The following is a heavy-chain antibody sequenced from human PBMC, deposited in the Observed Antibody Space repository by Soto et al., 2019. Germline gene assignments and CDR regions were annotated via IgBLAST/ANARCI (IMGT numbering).Heavy chain of an antibody. V-gene: IGHV5-51*01. Sequence: PGESLKISCKASGYTFTSYWIGWVRQVPGKGLEWMRIIFPRDSDTSYSPSFQGQVTISADRSINTAYLQWSSLKASDTAIYSCVRGYNSGWSINPYYFDYWGQGKMVTVSS. D-gene: IGHD6-19*01. CDR1: GYTFTSYW. J-gene: IGHJ4*02. CDR3: VRGYNSGWSINPYYFDY. CDR2: IFPRDSDT.